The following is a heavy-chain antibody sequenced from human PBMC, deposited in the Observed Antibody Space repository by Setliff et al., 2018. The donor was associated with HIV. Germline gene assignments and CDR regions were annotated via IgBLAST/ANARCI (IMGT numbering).Heavy chain of an antibody. CDR2: TYTSGIT. J-gene: IGHJ4*01. D-gene: IGHD2-2*01. V-gene: IGHV4-4*08. CDR3: ARGLSSQTYWGTRPLGLDY. CDR1: GDSISSYY. Sequence: SETLSLTCTVSGDSISSYYWSWIRQPPGKGLEWIGYTYTSGITDYNPSLKSRVTISGDTSKRQFSLTMTSVTAADTAVYYCARGLSSQTYWGTRPLGLDYWGQGSLVTVS.